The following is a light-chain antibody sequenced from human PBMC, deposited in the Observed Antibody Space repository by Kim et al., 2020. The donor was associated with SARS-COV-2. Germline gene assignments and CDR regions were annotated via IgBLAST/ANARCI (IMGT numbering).Light chain of an antibody. V-gene: IGLV2-14*03. Sequence: GQSTTIACTGTSNNIGAYNYVSWYQHHPGKAPKLMIYDVTMRPSGVSTHFSGSKSGNTASLTISGLQAEDEADYYCSSWTSSNTLVFGGGTQLTVL. J-gene: IGLJ2*01. CDR3: SSWTSSNTLV. CDR1: SNNIGAYNY. CDR2: DVT.